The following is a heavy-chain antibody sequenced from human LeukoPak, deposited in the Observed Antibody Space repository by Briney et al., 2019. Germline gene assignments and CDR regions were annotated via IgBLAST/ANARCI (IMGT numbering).Heavy chain of an antibody. D-gene: IGHD3-22*01. Sequence: GGSLRLSCAASGFTFSSYAMHWVRQAPGKGLEWVAVISYDGSNKYYADSVKGRFTISRDNSKNTLYLQMNSLRAEDTAVYYCARVTGYSSGYYSHYFDYWGQGTLVTVSP. J-gene: IGHJ4*02. CDR1: GFTFSSYA. V-gene: IGHV3-30-3*01. CDR3: ARVTGYSSGYYSHYFDY. CDR2: ISYDGSNK.